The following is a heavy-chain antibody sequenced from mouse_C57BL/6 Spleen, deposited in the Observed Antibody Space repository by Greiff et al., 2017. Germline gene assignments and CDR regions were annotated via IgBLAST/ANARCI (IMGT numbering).Heavy chain of an antibody. Sequence: QVQLQQPGAELVRPGSSVKLSCKASGYTFTSYWMAWVKQRPGQGLEWIGNIYPSDSETHYNQKFKDKATLTVDKSSSTAYMQLSSLTSEDSAVYYCARYYYGSKRYFDVWGTGTTVTVSS. CDR1: GYTFTSYW. D-gene: IGHD1-1*01. V-gene: IGHV1-61*01. CDR3: ARYYYGSKRYFDV. CDR2: IYPSDSET. J-gene: IGHJ1*03.